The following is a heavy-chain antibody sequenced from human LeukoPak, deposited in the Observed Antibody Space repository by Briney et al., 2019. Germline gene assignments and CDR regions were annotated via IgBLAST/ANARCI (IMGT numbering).Heavy chain of an antibody. D-gene: IGHD2-15*01. CDR2: IYYSGSP. Sequence: SQTLSLTCTVSGGYISSGAYFWSWIRQHPGKGLEWIGYIYYSGSPYSTPSLKRRLTISVDTYKNQFSLKLSSVTAADTAVYYCARLNCSGGSCYSVDHWGQGTLVTVSS. V-gene: IGHV4-31*03. CDR1: GGYISSGAYF. J-gene: IGHJ5*02. CDR3: ARLNCSGGSCYSVDH.